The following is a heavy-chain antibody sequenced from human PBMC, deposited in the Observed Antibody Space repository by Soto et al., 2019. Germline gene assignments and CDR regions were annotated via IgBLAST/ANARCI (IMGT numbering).Heavy chain of an antibody. J-gene: IGHJ6*03. V-gene: IGHV1-3*01. D-gene: IGHD6-19*01. CDR1: GYTFTSYA. CDR3: AREGWSYYYYYMDV. Sequence: QVQLVQSGAEVKKPGASVKVSSKASGYTFTSYAMHWVRQAPGQRLEWMGWINAGNGNTKYSQKFQGRVTITRDTSASTAYMELSSLRSEDTAVYYCAREGWSYYYYYMDVWGKGTTVTVSS. CDR2: INAGNGNT.